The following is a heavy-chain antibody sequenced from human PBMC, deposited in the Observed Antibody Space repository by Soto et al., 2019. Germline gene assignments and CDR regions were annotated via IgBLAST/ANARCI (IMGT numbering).Heavy chain of an antibody. CDR3: ARAAPRYWSGGSCSSGRDS. D-gene: IGHD2-15*01. CDR1: GGSFSGYY. CDR2: INHSGST. J-gene: IGHJ4*02. V-gene: IGHV4-34*01. Sequence: QVQLQQWGAGLLKPSETLSLTCAVYGGSFSGYYWSWIRQPPGKGLEWIGEINHSGSTNYNPSLNRRVTISVDPAKTQFSLKLSSVTAADPAVYYCARAAPRYWSGGSCSSGRDSWGQGTLVTVSS.